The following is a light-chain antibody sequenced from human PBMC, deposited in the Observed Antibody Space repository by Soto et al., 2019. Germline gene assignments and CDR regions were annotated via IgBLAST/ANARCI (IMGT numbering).Light chain of an antibody. V-gene: IGKV4-1*01. CDR1: QSVLYNANNKNY. CDR2: WAS. CDR3: QQYFSTPYT. J-gene: IGKJ2*01. Sequence: DIVMTQSPASLAVSLGERATINCKSSQSVLYNANNKNYLTWYQQKAGQPPKVLIYWASTRESGVPDRFSGGGSETDFTLTISSLQAEDVAVYYCQQYFSTPYTFGQGTKLEIK.